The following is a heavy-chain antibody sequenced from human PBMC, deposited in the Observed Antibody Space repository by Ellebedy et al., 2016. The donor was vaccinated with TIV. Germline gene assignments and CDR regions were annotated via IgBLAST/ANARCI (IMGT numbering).Heavy chain of an antibody. CDR3: ARDRYCSNTSCYSADFDP. D-gene: IGHD2-2*02. CDR1: GGSFSGYY. Sequence: GSLRLXXAVYGGSFSGYYWSWIRQPPGKGLEWIGEINHSGSTNYNPSLKSRVTISVDTSKNQFSLKLSSVTAADTAVYYCARDRYCSNTSCYSADFDPWGQGTLVTVSS. V-gene: IGHV4-34*01. J-gene: IGHJ5*02. CDR2: INHSGST.